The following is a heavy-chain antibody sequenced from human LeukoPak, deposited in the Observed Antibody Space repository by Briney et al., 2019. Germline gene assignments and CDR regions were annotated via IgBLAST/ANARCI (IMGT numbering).Heavy chain of an antibody. V-gene: IGHV4-59*01. J-gene: IGHJ4*02. CDR2: IYYSGST. D-gene: IGHD6-19*01. CDR3: ARAGRSSGWYEVDY. Sequence: PSETLSLTCTVSGGSISSYYWSWLRQPPGKGLEWIGYIYYSGSTNYNPSLKSRVTISVDTSKNQFSLKLSSVTAADTAVYYCARAGRSSGWYEVDYWGQGTLVTVSS. CDR1: GGSISSYY.